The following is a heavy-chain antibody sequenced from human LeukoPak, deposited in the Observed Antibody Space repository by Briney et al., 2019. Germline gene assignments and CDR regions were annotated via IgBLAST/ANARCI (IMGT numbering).Heavy chain of an antibody. CDR3: ARDLIVYGSGNWFDP. CDR1: GFTFSSYW. J-gene: IGHJ5*02. V-gene: IGHV3-74*01. CDR2: INSDGSST. Sequence: QPGGSLRLSCAASGFTFSSYWMHWVRQAPGKGLVWVSRINSDGSSTSYADSVKGRFTISRDNAKNTLYLQMNSLRAEDTAVYYCARDLIVYGSGNWFDPWGQGTLVTVSS. D-gene: IGHD3-10*01.